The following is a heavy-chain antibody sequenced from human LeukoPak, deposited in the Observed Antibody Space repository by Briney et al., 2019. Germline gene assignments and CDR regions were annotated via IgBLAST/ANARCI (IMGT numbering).Heavy chain of an antibody. CDR3: AKLSGSFDY. CDR1: GFTFSSYS. Sequence: GGSLRLSCAASGFTFSSYSMNWVRQAPGKGLEWVAVISYDGSNKYYADSVKGRFTISRDNSKNTLYLQMNSLRAEDTAVYYCAKLSGSFDYWGQGTLVTVSS. J-gene: IGHJ4*02. D-gene: IGHD1-26*01. CDR2: ISYDGSNK. V-gene: IGHV3-30*18.